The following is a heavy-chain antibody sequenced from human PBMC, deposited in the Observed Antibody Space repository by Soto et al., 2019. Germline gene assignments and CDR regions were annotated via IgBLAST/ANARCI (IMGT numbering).Heavy chain of an antibody. J-gene: IGHJ4*02. Sequence: PGGSLRLSCLASGFTFSSYGMHWVRQAPGKGLEWVAVIWYDGSNKYYADSVKGRFTISRDNSKNTLYLQMNSLRAEDTAVYYCARDIEYSSSVLDYWGQGTLVTVSS. CDR2: IWYDGSNK. CDR1: GFTFSSYG. V-gene: IGHV3-33*08. CDR3: ARDIEYSSSVLDY. D-gene: IGHD6-6*01.